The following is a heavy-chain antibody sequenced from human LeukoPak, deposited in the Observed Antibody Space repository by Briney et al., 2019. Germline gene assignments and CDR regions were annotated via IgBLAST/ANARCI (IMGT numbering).Heavy chain of an antibody. CDR2: IYYSGST. Sequence: SETLSLTCTVSGGSISSYYWSWIRQPPGKGLEWIGYIYYSGSTNYNPSLKSRVTISVDTSKNQFSLKLSSVTAADTAVYYCARHADYGGNPDYGGQGTLVTVSS. D-gene: IGHD4-23*01. CDR1: GGSISSYY. V-gene: IGHV4-59*08. CDR3: ARHADYGGNPDY. J-gene: IGHJ4*02.